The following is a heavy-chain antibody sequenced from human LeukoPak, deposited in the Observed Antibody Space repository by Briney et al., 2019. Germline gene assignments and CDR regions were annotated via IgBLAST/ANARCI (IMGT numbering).Heavy chain of an antibody. CDR3: ARVWCSSTSCYPVGYYFDY. D-gene: IGHD2-2*01. V-gene: IGHV4-59*01. CDR1: GGSISSYY. J-gene: IGHJ4*02. CDR2: IYYSGST. Sequence: SETLSLTCTVSGGSISSYYWSWIRQPPGKGLEWIGYIYYSGSTNYNPSLKSRVTISVDTSKNQFSLKLSSVTAADTAVYYCARVWCSSTSCYPVGYYFDYWGQGTLVTVPS.